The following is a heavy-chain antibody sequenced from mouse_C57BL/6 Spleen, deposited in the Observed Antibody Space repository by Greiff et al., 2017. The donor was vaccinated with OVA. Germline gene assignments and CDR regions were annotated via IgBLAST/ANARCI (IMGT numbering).Heavy chain of an antibody. CDR2: IRNKANGYTT. CDR3: ARYRANWGGMDY. V-gene: IGHV7-3*01. CDR1: GFTFTDYY. D-gene: IGHD4-1*01. J-gene: IGHJ4*01. Sequence: EVKLVESGGGLVQPGGSLSLSCAASGFTFTDYYMSWVRQPPGKALEWLGFIRNKANGYTTEYSASVKGRFTISRDNSQSILYLQMNALRAEDSATYYCARYRANWGGMDYWGQGTSVTVSA.